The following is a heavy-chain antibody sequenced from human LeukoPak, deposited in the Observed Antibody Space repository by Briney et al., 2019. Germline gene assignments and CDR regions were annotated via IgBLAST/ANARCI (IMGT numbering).Heavy chain of an antibody. Sequence: SVKVSCKASGFTFTSPAMQWVRQARGQRLEWIGWIVVGSGNTNYAQKFQERVTITRDMSTSTAYMELSSLRSEDTAVYYCAAAVAGTFDFDYWGQGTLVTVSS. V-gene: IGHV1-58*02. D-gene: IGHD6-19*01. CDR1: GFTFTSPA. J-gene: IGHJ4*02. CDR3: AAAVAGTFDFDY. CDR2: IVVGSGNT.